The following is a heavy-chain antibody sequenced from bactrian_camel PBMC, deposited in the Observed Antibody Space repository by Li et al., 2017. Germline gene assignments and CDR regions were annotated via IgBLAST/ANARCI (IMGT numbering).Heavy chain of an antibody. J-gene: IGHJ4*01. Sequence: HVQLVESGGGSVQAGGNLTLSCVASGTGTSSRANAMAWFRQAPGQEREGVLCHSWHGRATYYADSVKGRFIISQDTAKNTVDLQMNSLKPEDTAMYYCKISERGARWLGCSGDFWGRGTQVTVS. D-gene: IGHD1*01. CDR2: HSWHGRAT. CDR3: KISERGARWLGCSGDF. CDR1: GTGTSSRA. V-gene: IGHV3S60*01.